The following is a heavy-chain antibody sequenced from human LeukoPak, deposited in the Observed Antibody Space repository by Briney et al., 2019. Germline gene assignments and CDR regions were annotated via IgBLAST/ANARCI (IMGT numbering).Heavy chain of an antibody. V-gene: IGHV1-18*01. CDR2: ISAYNGNT. J-gene: IGHJ4*02. D-gene: IGHD5-18*01. CDR3: ARGLSSGYSYGSYSFDY. Sequence: ASVKVSCKASGYTFTSYGISWVRQAPGQGLEWMGWISAYNGNTNYAQKFQGRVTITADKSTSTAYMELSSLRSEDTAVYYCARGLSSGYSYGSYSFDYWGQGTLVTVSS. CDR1: GYTFTSYG.